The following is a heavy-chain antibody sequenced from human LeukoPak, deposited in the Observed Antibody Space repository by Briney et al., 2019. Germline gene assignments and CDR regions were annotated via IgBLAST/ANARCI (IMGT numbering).Heavy chain of an antibody. CDR3: ARDTPYSGYDKDAFDI. Sequence: GGSLRLSCAASGFTFSSYSMNWVRQAPGKGLEWVSYISSSSSTIYYADSVKGRFTISRDNAKSSLYLQMNSLRAEDTAVYYCARDTPYSGYDKDAFDIWGQGTMVTVSS. CDR1: GFTFSSYS. V-gene: IGHV3-48*01. D-gene: IGHD5-12*01. CDR2: ISSSSSTI. J-gene: IGHJ3*02.